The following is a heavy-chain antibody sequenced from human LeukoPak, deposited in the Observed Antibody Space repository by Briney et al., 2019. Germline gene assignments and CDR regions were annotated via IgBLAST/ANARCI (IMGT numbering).Heavy chain of an antibody. CDR1: GFTFSSSV. Sequence: GRSLRLSCAASGFTFSSSVMHWVRQAPGKGLEWPAVIWYDGSSKYFADSVKGRFTISRDNSKNTLYLQMNSLRAEDTAVYFCARALNYYYYGMDVWGQGTTVTVSS. CDR2: IWYDGSSK. V-gene: IGHV3-33*01. J-gene: IGHJ6*02. CDR3: ARALNYYYYGMDV.